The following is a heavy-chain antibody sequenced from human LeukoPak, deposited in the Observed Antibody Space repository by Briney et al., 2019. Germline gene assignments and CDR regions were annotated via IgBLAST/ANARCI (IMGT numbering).Heavy chain of an antibody. CDR1: GGSISSYY. J-gene: IGHJ4*02. D-gene: IGHD3/OR15-3a*01. Sequence: SETLSLTCTVSGGSISSYYWSWIRQPPGEGLEWIGYIYYSGSTNYNPSLKSRVTISVDASKNQFSLRLSSATAADTAVYYCARGGALWTVMNWGQGTLVTVSS. V-gene: IGHV4-59*12. CDR2: IYYSGST. CDR3: ARGGALWTVMN.